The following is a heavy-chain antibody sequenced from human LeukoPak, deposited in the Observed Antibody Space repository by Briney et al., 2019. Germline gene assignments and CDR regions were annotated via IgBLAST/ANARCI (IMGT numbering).Heavy chain of an antibody. D-gene: IGHD4-17*01. CDR3: ARTIDYGDYGYN. CDR2: FDPEDGET. Sequence: ASVKVSCKVSEYTLTELSMHWVRQAPGKGLEWMGGFDPEDGETIYAQKFQGRVTMTEDTSTDTAYMELSSLRSEDTAVYFCARTIDYGDYGYNWGQGTLVTVSS. J-gene: IGHJ4*02. V-gene: IGHV1-24*01. CDR1: EYTLTELS.